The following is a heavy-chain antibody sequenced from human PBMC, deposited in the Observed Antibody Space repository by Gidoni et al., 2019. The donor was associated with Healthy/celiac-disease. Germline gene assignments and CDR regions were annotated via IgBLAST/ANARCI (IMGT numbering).Heavy chain of an antibody. V-gene: IGHV1-24*01. CDR3: ATEGGVHTHYGMDV. CDR1: GYTPPELS. CDR2: FGPEDGET. D-gene: IGHD2-2*02. J-gene: IGHJ6*02. Sequence: QVQLVQSGAEVKKPGASVKVSCKVSGYTPPELSMHWVRQAPGKGLEWMGGFGPEDGETIYAQKFQGRVTMTEDTSTDTAYMELSSLRSEDTAVYYCATEGGVHTHYGMDVWGQGTTVTVSS.